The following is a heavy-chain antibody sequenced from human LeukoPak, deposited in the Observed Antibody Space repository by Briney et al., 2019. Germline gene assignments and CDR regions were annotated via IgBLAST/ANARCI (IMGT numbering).Heavy chain of an antibody. CDR2: INHSGST. D-gene: IGHD3-22*01. Sequence: SETLSLTCAVYGGSFSGFHWIWIRQPPGKGLEWIGEINHSGSTNYNSSLKSRVTISVDTSKNQFSLKLSSVTAADTAVYYCASALSASGYYYWGQGTLVTVSS. CDR1: GGSFSGFH. CDR3: ASALSASGYYY. V-gene: IGHV4-34*01. J-gene: IGHJ4*02.